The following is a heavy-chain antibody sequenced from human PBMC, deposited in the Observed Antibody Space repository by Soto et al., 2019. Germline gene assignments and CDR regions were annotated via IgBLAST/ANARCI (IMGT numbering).Heavy chain of an antibody. V-gene: IGHV3-73*01. CDR3: TRPLHYDFWSGSHAPFDI. CDR2: IRSKANSYAT. J-gene: IGHJ3*02. Sequence: PGGSLRLSCAASGFTFSGSAMHWVRQASGKGLEWVGRIRSKANSYATAYAASVKGRFTISRDDSKNTAYLQMNSLKTEDTAVYYCTRPLHYDFWSGSHAPFDIWGQGTMVTVSS. CDR1: GFTFSGSA. D-gene: IGHD3-3*01.